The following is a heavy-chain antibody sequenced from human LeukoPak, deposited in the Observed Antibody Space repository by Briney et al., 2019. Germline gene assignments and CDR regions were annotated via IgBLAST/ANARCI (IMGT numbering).Heavy chain of an antibody. D-gene: IGHD4-17*01. CDR1: GFTFSSYS. V-gene: IGHV3-21*01. Sequence: GGSLRLSCAASGFTFSSYSMNWVRQAPGKGLEWVSSISSSNSYIYYADSVKGRFTISRDNAKNSLYLQMNSLRAEDTAVYYCARGDYGDYVHFDYWGQGTLVTVSS. CDR3: ARGDYGDYVHFDY. CDR2: ISSSNSYI. J-gene: IGHJ4*02.